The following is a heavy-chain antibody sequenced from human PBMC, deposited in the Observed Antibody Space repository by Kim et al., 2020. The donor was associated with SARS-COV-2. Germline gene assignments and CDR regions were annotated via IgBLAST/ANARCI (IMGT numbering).Heavy chain of an antibody. D-gene: IGHD5-18*01. CDR2: ISSSSSYI. CDR3: ARGYGRTGYSYVPGSLDS. J-gene: IGHJ4*02. CDR1: GFTFSSYS. Sequence: GGSLRLSCAASGFTFSSYSMNWVRQAPGKGLEWVSSISSSSSYIYYADSVKGRFTISRDNAKNSLYLQMNSLRAEDTAVYYCARGYGRTGYSYVPGSLDSWGQGTLGTLSS. V-gene: IGHV3-21*01.